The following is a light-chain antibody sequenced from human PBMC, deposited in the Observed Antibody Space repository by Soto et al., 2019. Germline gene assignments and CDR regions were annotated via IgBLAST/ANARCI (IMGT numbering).Light chain of an antibody. CDR2: DAF. CDR1: HDISNC. J-gene: IGKJ3*01. CDR3: QQYENLPLT. Sequence: DIQMTQSPSSLSASVGDRVTITCQASHDISNCLNWYQQKPGKAPKLLIYDAFNSETGVPSRFSGSGSGTDFTFTISSLQPEDIAIYYCQQYENLPLTFGPGTKVDIK. V-gene: IGKV1-33*01.